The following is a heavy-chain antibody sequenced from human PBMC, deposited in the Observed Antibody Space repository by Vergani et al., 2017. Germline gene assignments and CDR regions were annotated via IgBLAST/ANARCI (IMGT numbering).Heavy chain of an antibody. Sequence: EDHLVQSGGALVQPGGSLRLSCVAWGLTFSSFSINWVRQAPGRGWEWISSFTGYNTTISYADSVRGRFTVSRDNAHNSVFLQLSGLRVEDTAIYYCARMNSVFSDSTGLYFHFFDYCVQGSLVTVSS. V-gene: IGHV3-48*01. CDR3: ARMNSVFSDSTGLYFHFFDY. J-gene: IGHJ4*02. CDR2: FTGYNTTI. D-gene: IGHD3-22*01. CDR1: GLTFSSFS.